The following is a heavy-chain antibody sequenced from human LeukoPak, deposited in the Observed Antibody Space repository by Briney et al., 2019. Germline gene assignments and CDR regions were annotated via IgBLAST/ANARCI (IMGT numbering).Heavy chain of an antibody. CDR1: GGSFSNYY. D-gene: IGHD5-24*01. Sequence: SETLSLTCTVSGGSFSNYYWSWIRQPPGKGLEWIGYIYYSGSTNYNPSLKSRVTISVDTSKNQFSLKLSSVTAADTAVYYCASEEVAAEYFQHWGQGTLVTVSS. J-gene: IGHJ1*01. CDR2: IYYSGST. V-gene: IGHV4-59*01. CDR3: ASEEVAAEYFQH.